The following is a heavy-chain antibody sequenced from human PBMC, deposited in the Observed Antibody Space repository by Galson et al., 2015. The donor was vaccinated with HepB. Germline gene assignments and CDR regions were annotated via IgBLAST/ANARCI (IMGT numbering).Heavy chain of an antibody. V-gene: IGHV3-23*01. CDR3: AKDLAGAGTMIVVISDFDI. CDR2: ISGSGGST. CDR1: GFTFSSYA. Sequence: SLRLSCAASGFTFSSYAMSWVRQAPGKGLEWVSAISGSGGSTYYADSVKGRFTISRDNSKNTLYLQMNSLRAEDTAVYYCAKDLAGAGTMIVVISDFDIWGQGTMVTVSS. J-gene: IGHJ3*02. D-gene: IGHD3-22*01.